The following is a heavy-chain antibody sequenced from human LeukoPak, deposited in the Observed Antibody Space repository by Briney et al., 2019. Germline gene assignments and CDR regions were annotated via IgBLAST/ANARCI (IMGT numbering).Heavy chain of an antibody. CDR2: IYTSGST. CDR3: ARLSGLVGSRFDP. CDR1: GGSISSGSYY. V-gene: IGHV4-61*02. D-gene: IGHD1-26*01. J-gene: IGHJ5*02. Sequence: PSETLSLTCTVSGGSISSGSYYWSWIRQPAGKGLEWIGRIYTSGSTNYNPSLKSRVTISVDTSKNQFSLKLSSVTAADTAVYYCARLSGLVGSRFDPWGQETLVTVSS.